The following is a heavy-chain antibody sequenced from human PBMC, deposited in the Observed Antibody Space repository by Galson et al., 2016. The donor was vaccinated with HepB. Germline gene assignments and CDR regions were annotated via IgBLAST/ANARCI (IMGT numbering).Heavy chain of an antibody. CDR2: IYYSGPT. V-gene: IGHV4-30-2*01. D-gene: IGHD2-8*01. CDR3: ARGVKIATQKRVYYFVL. CDR1: GGSVSNGDYS. Sequence: TLSLTCAVSGGSVSNGDYSWGWIRQPPGKGLEWIGYIYYSGPTYYSPSLKSRVTISVDRPNNNFSLKMTSVTDADTAVYFCARGVKIATQKRVYYFVLWGRGPLVTFTS. J-gene: IGHJ4*02.